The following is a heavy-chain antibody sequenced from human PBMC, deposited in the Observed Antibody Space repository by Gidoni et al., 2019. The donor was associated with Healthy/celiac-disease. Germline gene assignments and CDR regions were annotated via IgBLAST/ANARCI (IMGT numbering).Heavy chain of an antibody. CDR2: IYPGDSDT. V-gene: IGHV5-51*01. Sequence: EVQLVQSGAEVKKPGESLKISCKGSGYSFTSYCVGWVRQMPGKGLEWMGIIYPGDSDTRYSPSFQGQVTISADKSISTAYLQWSSLKASDTAMYYCARHLKDYCGGDCSNPSYYFDYWGQGTLVTVSS. D-gene: IGHD2-21*02. CDR3: ARHLKDYCGGDCSNPSYYFDY. CDR1: GYSFTSYC. J-gene: IGHJ4*02.